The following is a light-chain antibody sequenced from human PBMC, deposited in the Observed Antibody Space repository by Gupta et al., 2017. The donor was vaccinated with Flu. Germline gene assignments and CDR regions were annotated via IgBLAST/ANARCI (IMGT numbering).Light chain of an antibody. Sequence: EIVLTQSPATLSLSPGERATLSCRASQSVSSYLAWYQQKPGQAPRLLIYDASNRATGIPARFSGSGSGTDFTLTISSLDPEDFAVYYCQLRSNWGAFTFGPGTKVDIK. V-gene: IGKV3-11*01. CDR1: QSVSSY. CDR2: DAS. J-gene: IGKJ3*01. CDR3: QLRSNWGAFT.